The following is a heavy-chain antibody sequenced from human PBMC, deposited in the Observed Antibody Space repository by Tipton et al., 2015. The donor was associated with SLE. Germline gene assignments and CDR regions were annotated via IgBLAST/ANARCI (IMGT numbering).Heavy chain of an antibody. V-gene: IGHV3-23*01. CDR1: GFTFSSYA. CDR3: AKHTRYYDSSGYYSDY. Sequence: SLRLSCAASGFTFSSYAMSWVRQAPGKGLEWVSAISGSGGSTYYADSVKGRFTISRDNSKNTLYLQMNSLRAEDTAVYYCAKHTRYYDSSGYYSDYWGQGTQVTVSS. CDR2: ISGSGGST. D-gene: IGHD3-22*01. J-gene: IGHJ4*02.